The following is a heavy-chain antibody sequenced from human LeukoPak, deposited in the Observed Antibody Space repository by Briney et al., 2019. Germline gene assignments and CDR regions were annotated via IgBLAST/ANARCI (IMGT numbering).Heavy chain of an antibody. CDR1: GFTFSTYV. D-gene: IGHD6-13*01. J-gene: IGHJ4*02. Sequence: QPGGSLRLSCRASGFTFSTYVVSWVRQAPGKGLEWVSSITGSGDITYYADSVKGRFTISRDNSENMLFLQMSSLRAEDTAIYFCAKDRRTIAATGTFFWGQGTLVTVSS. V-gene: IGHV3-23*01. CDR3: AKDRRTIAATGTFF. CDR2: ITGSGDIT.